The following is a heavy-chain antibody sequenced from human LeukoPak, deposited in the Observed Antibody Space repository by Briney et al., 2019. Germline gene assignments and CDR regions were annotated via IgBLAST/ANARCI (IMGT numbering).Heavy chain of an antibody. J-gene: IGHJ6*04. CDR3: ARDLPIAVVGLGYYYYGMDV. Sequence: GASVKVSCKASGYTFTSYGISWVRQAPGQGLEWMGWISAYNGNTNYAQKLQGRVTMTTDTSTSTAYMELRSLRSDDTAVYYCARDLPIAVVGLGYYYYGMDVWGKGTTVTVSS. CDR1: GYTFTSYG. CDR2: ISAYNGNT. V-gene: IGHV1-18*04. D-gene: IGHD2-15*01.